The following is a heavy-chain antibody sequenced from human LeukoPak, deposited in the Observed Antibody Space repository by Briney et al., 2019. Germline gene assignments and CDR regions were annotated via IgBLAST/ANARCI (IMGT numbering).Heavy chain of an antibody. Sequence: PGGSLRLSCAASGLTFSSYAMSWVRQAPGKGLEWVSAISGSGGSTYYADSVKGRFTISRDNSKNTLYLQMNSLRAEDTAVYYCAKDSKSLYYYGSGSYSGVFDYWGQGTLVTVSS. CDR2: ISGSGGST. CDR1: GLTFSSYA. CDR3: AKDSKSLYYYGSGSYSGVFDY. D-gene: IGHD3-10*01. V-gene: IGHV3-23*01. J-gene: IGHJ4*02.